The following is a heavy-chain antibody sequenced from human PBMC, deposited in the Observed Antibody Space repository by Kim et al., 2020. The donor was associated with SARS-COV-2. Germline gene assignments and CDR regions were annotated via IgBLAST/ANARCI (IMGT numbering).Heavy chain of an antibody. J-gene: IGHJ4*02. CDR2: T. V-gene: IGHV3-73*01. D-gene: IGHD6-13*01. CDR3: TSPGGYSSSWYY. Sequence: TAYAAALKCRFTISREDSKNTSYVQMNSLKTGDTAVYYCTSPGGYSSSWYYWGQGTLVTVSS.